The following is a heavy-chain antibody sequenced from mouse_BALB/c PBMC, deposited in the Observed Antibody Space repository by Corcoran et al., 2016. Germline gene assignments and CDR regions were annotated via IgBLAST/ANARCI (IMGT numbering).Heavy chain of an antibody. V-gene: IGHV1-19*01. D-gene: IGHD1-1*01. CDR3: AREGLTTVVARFDY. CDR2: VNPYNGGT. CDR1: GYTFTDYY. J-gene: IGHJ2*01. Sequence: EVQLQQSGPEMVKPGASVKMSCKASGYTFTDYYMDWVKQSHGESFEWIGRVNPYNGGTSYNQKFKGKATLTVGKSSSTAYMELNSLTSEDSAVYYCAREGLTTVVARFDYWGQGTTLTVSS.